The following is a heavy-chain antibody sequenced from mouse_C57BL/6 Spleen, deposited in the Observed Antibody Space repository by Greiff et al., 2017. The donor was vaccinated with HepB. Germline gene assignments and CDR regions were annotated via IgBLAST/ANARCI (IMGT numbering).Heavy chain of an antibody. CDR2: ISSGGDYI. J-gene: IGHJ2*01. CDR1: GFTFSSYA. D-gene: IGHD1-1*01. Sequence: EVKLVESGEGLVKPGGSLKLSCAASGFTFSSYAMSWVRQTPEQRLEWVAYISSGGDYIYYADTVKGRLTISRDNARNTLYLQMSSLKSEDTAMYYCTREGGYYGSSYEDYFDYWGQGTTLTVSS. V-gene: IGHV5-9-1*02. CDR3: TREGGYYGSSYEDYFDY.